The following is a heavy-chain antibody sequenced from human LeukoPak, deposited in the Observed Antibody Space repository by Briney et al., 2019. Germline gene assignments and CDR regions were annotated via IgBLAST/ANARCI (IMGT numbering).Heavy chain of an antibody. CDR3: AREEHYRRYFAL. J-gene: IGHJ2*01. Sequence: GGSLRLSCAASGFTFSSYWMHWVRQAPGKGLEWVAFIRYDGSNKYYADSVKGRFTISRDNSKNTLYLQMNSLRAEDTAVYFCAREEHYRRYFALWGRGTLVTVSS. V-gene: IGHV3-30*02. CDR2: IRYDGSNK. CDR1: GFTFSSYW. D-gene: IGHD3-16*02.